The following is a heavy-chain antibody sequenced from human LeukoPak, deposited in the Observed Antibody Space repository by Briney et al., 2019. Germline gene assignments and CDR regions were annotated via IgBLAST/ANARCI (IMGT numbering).Heavy chain of an antibody. CDR2: IYTSGST. V-gene: IGHV4-61*02. Sequence: SETLSLTCTVSGGSISSGSYYWSWIRQPAGKGLEWIGRIYTSGSTNYNPSLKSRVTISVDTSKNQFSLKLSSVTAADTAVYYCARELVVVPAASNWFDPWGQGTLVTVSS. J-gene: IGHJ5*02. CDR1: GGSISSGSYY. CDR3: ARELVVVPAASNWFDP. D-gene: IGHD2-2*01.